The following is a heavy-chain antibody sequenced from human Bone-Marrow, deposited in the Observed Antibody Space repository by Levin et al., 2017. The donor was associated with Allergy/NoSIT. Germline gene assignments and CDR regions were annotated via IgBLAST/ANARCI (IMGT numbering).Heavy chain of an antibody. CDR1: GGSISGYY. V-gene: IGHV4-59*01. CDR2: IYYSGNT. Sequence: SETLSLTCSVSGGSISGYYWSWIRQPPGKGLEWIGYIYYSGNTNYNPSLKSRITISLDMSKNQFSLKANSVTAADTAVYYCARLGRVAAAGSYNYHSMDVWGKGTTVTVSS. CDR3: ARLGRVAAAGSYNYHSMDV. D-gene: IGHD6-13*01. J-gene: IGHJ6*03.